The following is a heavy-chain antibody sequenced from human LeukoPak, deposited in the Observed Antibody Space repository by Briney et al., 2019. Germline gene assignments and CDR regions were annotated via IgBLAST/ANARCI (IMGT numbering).Heavy chain of an antibody. V-gene: IGHV1-2*02. Sequence: ASVKVSCKASGYTFTDYYMHWVRQAPGQGLEWMGWINPNSGDTHYIQKFQDRVTMTRDTSISTAYMDLSSLRSEDTAVYYCARTGNLDAFDIWGQGTMVTVSS. D-gene: IGHD4-23*01. CDR1: GYTFTDYY. J-gene: IGHJ3*02. CDR3: ARTGNLDAFDI. CDR2: INPNSGDT.